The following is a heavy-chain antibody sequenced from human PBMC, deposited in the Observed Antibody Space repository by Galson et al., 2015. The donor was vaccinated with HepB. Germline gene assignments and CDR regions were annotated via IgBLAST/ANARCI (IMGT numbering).Heavy chain of an antibody. CDR2: INQDGSEI. D-gene: IGHD3-16*01. CDR3: ARDTYGWGTPFDY. Sequence: SLRLSCAVSGFPFSNYYMSWLRQAPGMGLEWVANINQDGSEIHYVDSVRGRFTVSRDNAKKSLFLQMNTLGAEDTAVYYCARDTYGWGTPFDYWGQGTLVTVSS. J-gene: IGHJ4*02. V-gene: IGHV3-7*03. CDR1: GFPFSNYY.